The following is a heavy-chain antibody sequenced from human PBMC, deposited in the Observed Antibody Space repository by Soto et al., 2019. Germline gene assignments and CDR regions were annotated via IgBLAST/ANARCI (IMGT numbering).Heavy chain of an antibody. D-gene: IGHD6-19*01. CDR1: GFTFSNYC. V-gene: IGHV3-30*18. CDR3: AKEFTAYSSGWFFDY. Sequence: PGGSLSLSCAASGFTFSNYCMQWVRQAPGTGLEWLGVISHDGSVQYYADSVKGRFTISRDNSQNTLFLQMNGLRAEDTAVYYCAKEFTAYSSGWFFDYWGQGALVTVSS. J-gene: IGHJ4*02. CDR2: ISHDGSVQ.